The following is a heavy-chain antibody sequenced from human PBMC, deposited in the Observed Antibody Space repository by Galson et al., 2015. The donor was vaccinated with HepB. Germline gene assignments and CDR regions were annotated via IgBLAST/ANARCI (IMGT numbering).Heavy chain of an antibody. D-gene: IGHD3-10*01. V-gene: IGHV3-23*01. Sequence: VQPGWSLRLSCAASGFIFNTYAMSWVRQAPGKGLEWVAVTSNSAGSTKYADFVKGRFTISRDNSQNTVHLQVNSLRAEDTAVYYCAKVRRELRGAIWGFDYWGLGTLVTVSS. J-gene: IGHJ4*02. CDR3: AKVRRELRGAIWGFDY. CDR2: TSNSAGST. CDR1: GFIFNTYA.